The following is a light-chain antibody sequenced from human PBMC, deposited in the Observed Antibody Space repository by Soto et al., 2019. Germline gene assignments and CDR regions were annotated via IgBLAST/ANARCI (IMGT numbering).Light chain of an antibody. Sequence: DIQMTQSPSSLSASVGDRVTITCRASQDITNYLAWYQQQPGKVPKLLISAASTLQSGVPSRFSGSGSDTDFTLTISSLQPEDVATYYCQEYNGAPFTFGPGTKLEIK. CDR3: QEYNGAPFT. V-gene: IGKV1-27*01. CDR2: AAS. J-gene: IGKJ3*01. CDR1: QDITNY.